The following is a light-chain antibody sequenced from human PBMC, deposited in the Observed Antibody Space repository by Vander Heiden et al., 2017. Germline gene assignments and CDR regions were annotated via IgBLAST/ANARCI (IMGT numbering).Light chain of an antibody. CDR3: QQSDNTLWT. CDR1: QSISGY. Sequence: IQMTQSPSSLSASVGDRVTITCRASQSISGYLNWYQQKPGKAPKLLISTSSSLQSGVPSRFSGSGSGTDFTLTISSLQPEDFATYFCQQSDNTLWTFGQGTRVEMK. CDR2: TSS. V-gene: IGKV1-39*01. J-gene: IGKJ1*01.